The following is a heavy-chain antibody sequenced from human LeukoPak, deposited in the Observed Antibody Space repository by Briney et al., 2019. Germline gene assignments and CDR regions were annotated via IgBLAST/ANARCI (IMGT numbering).Heavy chain of an antibody. Sequence: GGSLRLSCAASGFTLSDYYMSWIRQAPGKGLEWVSYISSSSSYTNYADSVKGRFTISRDNAKNSLYLQMNSLRAEDTAVYYCASGLGFLEWPIDYWGQGTLVTVSS. CDR1: GFTLSDYY. CDR2: ISSSSSYT. D-gene: IGHD3-3*01. J-gene: IGHJ4*02. CDR3: ASGLGFLEWPIDY. V-gene: IGHV3-11*06.